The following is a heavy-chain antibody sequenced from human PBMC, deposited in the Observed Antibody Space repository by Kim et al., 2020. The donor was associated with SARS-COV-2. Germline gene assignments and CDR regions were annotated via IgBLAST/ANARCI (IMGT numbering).Heavy chain of an antibody. J-gene: IGHJ4*02. Sequence: AAPVKGRFTISRDDSKNTLYVQINSLKTEDTAVYYCTTAPAKYSSTYYDYWGQGTLVTVSS. CDR3: TTAPAKYSSTYYDY. D-gene: IGHD6-13*01. V-gene: IGHV3-15*01.